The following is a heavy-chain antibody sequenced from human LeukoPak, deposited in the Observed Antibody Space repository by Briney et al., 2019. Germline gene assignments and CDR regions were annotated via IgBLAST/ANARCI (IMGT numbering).Heavy chain of an antibody. Sequence: AAVKVSCKASGYTFTSYAMHWVRPATGQRMEWMGWINAGNGNTKYSQKFQGRVTITTDTSASTAYMELSSLRSEDTAVYYCAREYTAMVSDNWFDPWGQGTLVTVSS. CDR1: GYTFTSYA. J-gene: IGHJ5*02. CDR2: INAGNGNT. D-gene: IGHD5-18*01. CDR3: AREYTAMVSDNWFDP. V-gene: IGHV1-3*01.